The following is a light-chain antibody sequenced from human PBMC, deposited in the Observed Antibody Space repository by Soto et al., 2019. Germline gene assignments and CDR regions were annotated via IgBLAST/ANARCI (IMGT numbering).Light chain of an antibody. CDR3: RQYGSSPPIT. CDR1: RSVSSSY. V-gene: IGKV3-20*01. Sequence: IVLTQSPGTLSLPPGERATLSCRASRSVSSSYLAWYQQKPGQAPRLLIYGASSRATGIPDRFSGSGSGTDFTLTISRLEPEDFAVYYCRQYGSSPPITFGQGTRLEIK. CDR2: GAS. J-gene: IGKJ5*01.